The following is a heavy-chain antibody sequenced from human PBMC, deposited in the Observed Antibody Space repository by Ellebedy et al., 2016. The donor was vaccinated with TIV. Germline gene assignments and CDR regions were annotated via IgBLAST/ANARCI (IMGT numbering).Heavy chain of an antibody. CDR1: GFNFIDYS. V-gene: IGHV3-7*03. CDR2: IKPDGSDK. J-gene: IGHJ4*02. CDR3: ARFASRNFDC. Sequence: PGGSLRLSCAASGFNFIDYSMNWVRQAPGKGLEWVANIKPDGSDKYYVDSVKGRFTISRDNAKNSLYLQMNSLRAEDTAFYYCARFASRNFDCWGQGTLVTVSS.